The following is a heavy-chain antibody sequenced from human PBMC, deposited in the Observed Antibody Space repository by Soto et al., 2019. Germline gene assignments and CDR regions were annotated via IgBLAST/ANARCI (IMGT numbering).Heavy chain of an antibody. D-gene: IGHD2-2*03. CDR3: ATRGGYCISTSCYRGMDV. CDR2: IIPIFGTA. Sequence: SVKVSCNASGGTFSSYAISWVRQAPGQGLEWMGGIIPIFGTANYAQKFQGRVTITADESTSTAYMELSSLRSEDTAVYYCATRGGYCISTSCYRGMDVWGQGTTVTVSS. CDR1: GGTFSSYA. V-gene: IGHV1-69*13. J-gene: IGHJ6*02.